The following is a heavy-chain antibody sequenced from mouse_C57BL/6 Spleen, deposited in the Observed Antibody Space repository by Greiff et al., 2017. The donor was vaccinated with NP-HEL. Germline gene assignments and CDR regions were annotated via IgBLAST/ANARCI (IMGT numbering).Heavy chain of an antibody. J-gene: IGHJ1*03. CDR1: GYTFTGYW. CDR3: ARRRRGDGYYGNWYFDV. D-gene: IGHD2-3*01. CDR2: ILPGSGST. V-gene: IGHV1-9*01. Sequence: QVQLQQSGAELMKPGASVKLSCKATGYTFTGYWIEWVKQRPGHGLEWIGEILPGSGSTNYNEKFKGKATFTADTSSNTAYMQLSSLTTEDSAIYYCARRRRGDGYYGNWYFDVWGTGTTVTVSS.